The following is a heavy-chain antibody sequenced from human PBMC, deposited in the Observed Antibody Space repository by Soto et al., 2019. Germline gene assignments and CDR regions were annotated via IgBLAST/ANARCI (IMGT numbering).Heavy chain of an antibody. J-gene: IGHJ6*02. V-gene: IGHV1-18*01. Sequence: QVQLVQSGAEVKKPGASVKVSCKASGYTFTSYGISWVRQAPGQGLEWMGWISAYNGNTNYAQKLQGRVTMTIDTSTSTAYMELRSLRSDDTAVYYCARDCSSTSCYPHFYYYGMDVWGQGTTVTVSS. CDR2: ISAYNGNT. CDR1: GYTFTSYG. D-gene: IGHD2-2*01. CDR3: ARDCSSTSCYPHFYYYGMDV.